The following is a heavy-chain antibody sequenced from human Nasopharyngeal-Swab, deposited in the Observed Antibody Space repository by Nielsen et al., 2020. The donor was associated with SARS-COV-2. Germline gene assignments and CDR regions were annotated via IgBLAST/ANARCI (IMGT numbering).Heavy chain of an antibody. D-gene: IGHD5-18*01. CDR1: GFTFSSYG. V-gene: IGHV3-33*01. CDR3: ARDHSYGYASAGMDV. CDR2: IWYDGSNK. Sequence: GESLKISCAASGFTFSSYGMHWVRQAPGKGLEWVAVIWYDGSNKYYADSVKGRFTISRDNSKNTLYLQMNSLRAEDTAVYYCARDHSYGYASAGMDVWGQGTTVTVSS. J-gene: IGHJ6*02.